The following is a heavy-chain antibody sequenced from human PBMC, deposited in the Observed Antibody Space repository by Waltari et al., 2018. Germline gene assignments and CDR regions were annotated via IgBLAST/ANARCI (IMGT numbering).Heavy chain of an antibody. V-gene: IGHV7-4-1*02. CDR1: GYLFTSSA. CDR3: TREVVPAATIVVNWFDP. J-gene: IGHJ5*02. D-gene: IGHD2-2*01. Sequence: QVQLVQSGSELKKPGASVKISCKASGYLFTSSAINWLRQAPGQGLELMGWIITSTGNPTYAKGFTGRFVVSLDTSVSTAYLEINNLKAEDTAVYYCTREVVPAATIVVNWFDPWGQGTLVTVSS. CDR2: IITSTGNP.